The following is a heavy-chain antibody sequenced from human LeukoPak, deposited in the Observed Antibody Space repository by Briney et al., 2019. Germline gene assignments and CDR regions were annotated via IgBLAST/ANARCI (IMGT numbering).Heavy chain of an antibody. CDR2: ISSSSSYI. Sequence: GGSLRLSCAASGFTFSSYSMNWVRQAPGKGLEWVSSISSSSSYIYYADSVKGRFTISRDNAKNSLYLQMNSLRAEDTAVYYCARADTYSSGWTDYYFDHWGQGTLVTVSS. CDR1: GFTFSSYS. V-gene: IGHV3-21*01. J-gene: IGHJ4*02. D-gene: IGHD6-19*01. CDR3: ARADTYSSGWTDYYFDH.